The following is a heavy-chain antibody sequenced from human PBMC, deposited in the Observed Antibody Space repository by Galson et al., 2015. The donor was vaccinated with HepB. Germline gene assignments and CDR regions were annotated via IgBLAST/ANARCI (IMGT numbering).Heavy chain of an antibody. Sequence: PALVKPTQTLTLTCTFSGFSLSTSGVGVGWIRQPPGKALEWLALIYWDDDKRYSPSLKSRLTITKDTSKNQVVLTMAHMDPVDTATYYCAHRPAGYCGGDCLSNYFDYWGQGTLVTVSS. CDR1: GFSLSTSGVG. V-gene: IGHV2-5*02. CDR2: IYWDDDK. D-gene: IGHD2-21*02. J-gene: IGHJ4*02. CDR3: AHRPAGYCGGDCLSNYFDY.